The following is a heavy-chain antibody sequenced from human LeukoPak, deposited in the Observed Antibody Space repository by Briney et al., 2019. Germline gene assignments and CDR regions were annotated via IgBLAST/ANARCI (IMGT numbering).Heavy chain of an antibody. J-gene: IGHJ1*01. V-gene: IGHV3-53*01. CDR3: ARDAPIPFDSDKYFQN. CDR2: TSRGGST. Sequence: TSRGGSTYYPDSVKGRFTISRDNSKNTLYLQMNSLRAEDTAVYYCARDAPIPFDSDKYFQNWGQGTLVTVSS. D-gene: IGHD3-22*01.